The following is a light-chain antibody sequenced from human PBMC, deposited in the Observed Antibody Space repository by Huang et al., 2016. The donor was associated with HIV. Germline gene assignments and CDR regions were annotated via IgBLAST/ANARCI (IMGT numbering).Light chain of an antibody. Sequence: EIVLTQSPGTLSWSPGERATHSWRASQSVSSSYLAWYQQTPGQAHRLLIYGASSRATGSPDRCSGSGSGREFDLTISRLEPEDSAVYYCQQYGSSRIFTFGPGTKVDIK. V-gene: IGKV3-20*01. CDR1: QSVSSSY. CDR2: GAS. J-gene: IGKJ3*01. CDR3: QQYGSSRIFT.